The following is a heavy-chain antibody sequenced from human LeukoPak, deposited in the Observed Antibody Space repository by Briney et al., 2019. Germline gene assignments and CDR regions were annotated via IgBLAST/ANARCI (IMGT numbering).Heavy chain of an antibody. V-gene: IGHV1-69*06. Sequence: GASVKVSCKASGGTFSSYAISWVRQAPGQGLEWMGGIIPIFGTANYAQKFQGRVTITADKSTSTAYMELSSLRSEDTAVYYCARGKRSNRKLERPRNYASDIWGQGTMVTVSS. CDR2: IIPIFGTA. J-gene: IGHJ3*02. D-gene: IGHD1-1*01. CDR1: GGTFSSYA. CDR3: ARGKRSNRKLERPRNYASDI.